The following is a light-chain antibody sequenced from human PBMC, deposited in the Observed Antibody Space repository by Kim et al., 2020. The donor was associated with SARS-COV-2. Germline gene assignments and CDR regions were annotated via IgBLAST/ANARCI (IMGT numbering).Light chain of an antibody. Sequence: VTSSYTGSRSVIGAGYDVRWYQHLPGTAPKLLISGNTNRPSGFPDRSSGSKSGTSASLAITGLRTEDEGTYFCQSYDSRLAGSRLFGGGTQLTVL. CDR3: QSYDSRLAGSRL. CDR1: RSVIGAGYD. V-gene: IGLV1-40*01. J-gene: IGLJ3*02. CDR2: GNT.